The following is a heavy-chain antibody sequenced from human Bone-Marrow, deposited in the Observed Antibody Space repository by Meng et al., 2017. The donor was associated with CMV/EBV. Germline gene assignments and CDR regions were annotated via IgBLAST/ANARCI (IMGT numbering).Heavy chain of an antibody. J-gene: IGHJ4*02. CDR3: AKTMGYSYGTPDY. CDR1: GFNFSNYA. V-gene: IGHV3-23*01. Sequence: AASGFNFSNYAMSWVRQAPGKGLEWVSVISGSGGSTYYADSVKGRFTISRDNSKNTLYLQMNSLRAEDTAVYYCAKTMGYSYGTPDYWGQGTLVTVSS. CDR2: ISGSGGST. D-gene: IGHD5-18*01.